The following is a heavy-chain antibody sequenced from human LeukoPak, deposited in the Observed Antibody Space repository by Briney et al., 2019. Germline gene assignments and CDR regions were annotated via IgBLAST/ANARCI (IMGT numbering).Heavy chain of an antibody. V-gene: IGHV3-21*01. J-gene: IGHJ4*02. CDR1: GFTFSSYS. D-gene: IGHD2/OR15-2a*01. CDR2: ISSSSSYI. CDR3: ARRADYFNYFDY. Sequence: GGSLRLSCAASGFTFSSYSMNWVRQAPGKGLEWVSSISSSSSYIYYADSVKGRFTISRANAKNSLYLQMNSLRAEDTAVYYCARRADYFNYFDYWGQGTLVTVSS.